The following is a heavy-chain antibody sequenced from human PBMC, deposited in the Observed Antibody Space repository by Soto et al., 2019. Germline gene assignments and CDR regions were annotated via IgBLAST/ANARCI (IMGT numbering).Heavy chain of an antibody. CDR2: ISGSGGST. V-gene: IGHV3-23*01. CDR3: AKSTGFGDDFWSGYYFYYYGMDV. J-gene: IGHJ6*02. Sequence: GGSLRLSCAASGFTFSSYAMSWVRQAPGKGLEWVSAISGSGGSTYYADSVKGRFTISRDNSKNTLYLQMNSLRAEETAVYYCAKSTGFGDDFWSGYYFYYYGMDVWGQGTTVTVSS. D-gene: IGHD3-3*01. CDR1: GFTFSSYA.